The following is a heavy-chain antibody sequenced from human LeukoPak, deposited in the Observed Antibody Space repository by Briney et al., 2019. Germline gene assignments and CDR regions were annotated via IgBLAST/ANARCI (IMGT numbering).Heavy chain of an antibody. CDR3: AKDRYYDSSGYYDSYFDY. D-gene: IGHD3-22*01. Sequence: GGSLRLSCVASGFTFSSYGMSWVRQAPGKGLEWVSAISGGGVNTHYADSVKGRFTISRDNSKNTLYLQMNSLRAEDTAVYYCAKDRYYDSSGYYDSYFDYWGQGTLVTVPS. V-gene: IGHV3-23*01. J-gene: IGHJ4*02. CDR1: GFTFSSYG. CDR2: ISGGGVNT.